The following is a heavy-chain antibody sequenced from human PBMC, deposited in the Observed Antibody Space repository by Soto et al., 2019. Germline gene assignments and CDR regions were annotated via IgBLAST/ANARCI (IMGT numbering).Heavy chain of an antibody. CDR2: ISYDGSNK. CDR3: ARDRLSTVTTWDYYYYYGMDV. Sequence: LRLSCAASGFTFSSYAMHWVRQAPGKGLEWVAVISYDGSNKYYADSVKGRFTISRDNSKNTLYLQMNSLRAEDTAVYYCARDRLSTVTTWDYYYYYGMDVWGQGTTVTVSS. D-gene: IGHD4-17*01. CDR1: GFTFSSYA. V-gene: IGHV3-30-3*01. J-gene: IGHJ6*02.